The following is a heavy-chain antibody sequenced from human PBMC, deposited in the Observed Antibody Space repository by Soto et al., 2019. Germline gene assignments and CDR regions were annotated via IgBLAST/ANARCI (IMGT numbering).Heavy chain of an antibody. D-gene: IGHD3-22*01. J-gene: IGHJ4*02. CDR3: ARDSVVTPYYFDY. CDR1: GYTFTGYY. V-gene: IGHV1-2*02. Sequence: GASVKVSCKASGYTFTGYYMHWVRQAPGQGLEWMGWINPNSGGTNYAQKFQGRVTMTRDTSISTAYMELSRLRSDDTAVYYGARDSVVTPYYFDYWGQGTLVTVSS. CDR2: INPNSGGT.